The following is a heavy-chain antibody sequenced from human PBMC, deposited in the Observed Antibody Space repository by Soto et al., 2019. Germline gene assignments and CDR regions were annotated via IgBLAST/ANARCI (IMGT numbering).Heavy chain of an antibody. J-gene: IGHJ6*02. CDR2: ISSGSSSI. CDR1: GVTFSSHS. V-gene: IGHV3-48*01. D-gene: IGHD6-19*01. Sequence: EVQLVESGGGLVQPGGSLRLSCTASGVTFSSHSRVWVRQAPGKGLEWVSYISSGSSSIYYADSVKGRFTTSRDNAKNSTYLQMNSLRVEDTGVYYCARELGFDAVARMDVWGQGTTVTVSS. CDR3: ARELGFDAVARMDV.